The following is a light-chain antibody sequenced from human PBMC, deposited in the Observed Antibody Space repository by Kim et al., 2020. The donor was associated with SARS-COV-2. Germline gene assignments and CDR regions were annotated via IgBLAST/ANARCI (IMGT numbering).Light chain of an antibody. CDR1: QSVSSNY. V-gene: IGKV3-20*01. Sequence: EIVLTQSPGTLSLSPGERATLSCRASQSVSSNYLAWYQQTPGQPPKILFYGATNRAAGIPDRFSGSGSSTDFTLTISRLEPEYFAVYYCHQYGTSFGQGTQVEIK. CDR3: HQYGTS. CDR2: GAT. J-gene: IGKJ5*01.